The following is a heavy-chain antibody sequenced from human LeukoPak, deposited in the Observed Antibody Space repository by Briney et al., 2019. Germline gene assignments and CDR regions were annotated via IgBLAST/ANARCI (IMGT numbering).Heavy chain of an antibody. V-gene: IGHV3-66*01. D-gene: IGHD5-24*01. CDR3: AREGMDTSLYY. CDR1: GFTASSIY. Sequence: GGSLRPSCTASGFTASSIYMGWVRRAPGKGLEWVSVIYSGGSTYYADSVKGRFTISRDNSKNTLYLQMNSLRAEDTAVYYCAREGMDTSLYYWGQGTLVTVSS. J-gene: IGHJ4*02. CDR2: IYSGGST.